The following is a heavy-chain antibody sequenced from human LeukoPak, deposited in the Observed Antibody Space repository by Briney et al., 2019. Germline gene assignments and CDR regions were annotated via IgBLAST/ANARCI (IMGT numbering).Heavy chain of an antibody. J-gene: IGHJ4*02. CDR3: ARGPLDYVWGSYRHLDY. Sequence: SVKVSCKDSGGTFSSYAISWVRQAPGQGLEWVGGIIPIFGTANYAQKFQGRVTITADESTSTAYMELSSLRSEDTAVYYCARGPLDYVWGSYRHLDYWGQGTLVTVSS. CDR2: IIPIFGTA. V-gene: IGHV1-69*13. D-gene: IGHD3-16*02. CDR1: GGTFSSYA.